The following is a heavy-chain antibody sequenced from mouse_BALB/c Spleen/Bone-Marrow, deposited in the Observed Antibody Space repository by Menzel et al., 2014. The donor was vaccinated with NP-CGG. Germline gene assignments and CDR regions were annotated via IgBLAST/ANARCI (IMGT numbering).Heavy chain of an antibody. J-gene: IGHJ3*01. D-gene: IGHD1-1*01. Sequence: VKLMESGAELAKPGASVKMSCKASGYTFTSYWMRWVKPRPGQGLEWIGYINPSSGYNEYNQKFKDKATLTADKSSSTAYMQLSSLTSEDSAVYYCAGYYYGEGFAYWGQGALVTVSA. CDR1: GYTFTSYW. V-gene: IGHV1-7*01. CDR3: AGYYYGEGFAY. CDR2: INPSSGYN.